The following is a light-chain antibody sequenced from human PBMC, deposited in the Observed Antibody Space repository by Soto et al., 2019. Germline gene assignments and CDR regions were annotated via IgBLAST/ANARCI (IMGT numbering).Light chain of an antibody. CDR1: SSDVGGYNS. CDR2: DVS. Sequence: QSALTQPRSVSWSPGQSVTISCTGTSSDVGGYNSVSWYQQYPGKAPKLMIYDVSKRPSGVPDRFSGSKSGNAASLTISGLQAEDEADYYCCSYAGTYTWVFGGGTKVTVL. CDR3: CSYAGTYTWV. J-gene: IGLJ3*02. V-gene: IGLV2-11*01.